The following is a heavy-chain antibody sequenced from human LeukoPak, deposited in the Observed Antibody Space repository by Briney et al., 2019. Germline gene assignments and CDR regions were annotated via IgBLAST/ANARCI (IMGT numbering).Heavy chain of an antibody. D-gene: IGHD3-22*01. CDR2: IYYSGST. CDR3: ARGDSGSYYDSSGSLSYYFDF. CDR1: GGSISSYY. Sequence: SETLSLTCTVSGGSISSYYWSWIRQPPGKGLEWIGYIYYSGSTNYNPSLKSRVTISVDTSKNHFSLKLSPVTAADTAVYYCARGDSGSYYDSSGSLSYYFDFWGQGTLVTVSS. J-gene: IGHJ4*02. V-gene: IGHV4-59*01.